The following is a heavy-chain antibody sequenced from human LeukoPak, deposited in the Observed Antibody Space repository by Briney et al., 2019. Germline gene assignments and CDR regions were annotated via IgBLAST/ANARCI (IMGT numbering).Heavy chain of an antibody. J-gene: IGHJ6*02. CDR3: ARDPIKLRFLEWLLCYGMDV. CDR2: ISAYNGNT. Sequence: ASVKVSCKASGYTFTSYGISWVRQAPGQGLEWMGWISAYNGNTNYAQKLQGRVTMTTDTSTSTAYMELRSLRSEDTAVYYCARDPIKLRFLEWLLCYGMDVWGQGTTVTVSS. D-gene: IGHD3-3*01. V-gene: IGHV1-18*01. CDR1: GYTFTSYG.